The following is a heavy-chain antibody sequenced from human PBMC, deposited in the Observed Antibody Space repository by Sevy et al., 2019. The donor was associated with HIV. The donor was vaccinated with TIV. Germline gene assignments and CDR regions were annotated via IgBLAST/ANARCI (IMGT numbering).Heavy chain of an antibody. J-gene: IGHJ1*01. Sequence: GGSLRLSCAASGFTFSSYAMHWVRQAPGKGLEWVAVISYDGSNKYYADSVKGRFTISRDNSKNTLYLQMNSLRAEDTAVYYCARAPNYYDSSDSKYFQHWGQGTLVTVSS. CDR2: ISYDGSNK. CDR3: ARAPNYYDSSDSKYFQH. V-gene: IGHV3-30-3*01. CDR1: GFTFSSYA. D-gene: IGHD3-22*01.